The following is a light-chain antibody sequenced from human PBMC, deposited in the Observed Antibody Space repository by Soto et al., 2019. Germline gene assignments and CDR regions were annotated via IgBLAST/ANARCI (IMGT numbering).Light chain of an antibody. V-gene: IGKV3-20*01. J-gene: IGKJ5*01. CDR3: QQYNNWPLIT. CDR1: QSVSRTY. Sequence: EIVLTQSPGTLSLSPGERATLSCRASQSVSRTYLAWYQQKPVQAPRLLIYATSSRATGIPDRFSGSGSGTDFTLTISSLEPEDFAVYYCQQYNNWPLITFGQGTRLEIK. CDR2: ATS.